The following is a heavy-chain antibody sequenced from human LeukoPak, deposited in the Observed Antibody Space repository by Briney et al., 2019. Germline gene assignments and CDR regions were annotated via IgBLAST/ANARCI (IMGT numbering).Heavy chain of an antibody. CDR1: GYTFTSYG. D-gene: IGHD6-19*01. CDR2: INPNSGGT. CDR3: ARDSSSAY. Sequence: ASVKVSCKASGYTFTSYGISWVRQAPGQGLEWMGWINPNSGGTNYAQKFQGRVTMTRDTSISAAYMELSRLRSDDTAVYYCARDSSSAYWGQGTLVTVSS. V-gene: IGHV1-2*02. J-gene: IGHJ4*02.